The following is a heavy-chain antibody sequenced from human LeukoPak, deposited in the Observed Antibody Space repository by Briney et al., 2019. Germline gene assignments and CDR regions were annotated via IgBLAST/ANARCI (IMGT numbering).Heavy chain of an antibody. V-gene: IGHV5-51*01. CDR2: IYPGDFET. CDR3: ARLPQWGGTYHFDY. Sequence: GESLKISCKGSGYSFTSNWIGWVRQMPGKGLEWMGIIYPGDFETTYSPASQGQVTISADKSISTAYLQWSSLKASDTAMYYCARLPQWGGTYHFDYWGQGTLLTVSS. D-gene: IGHD1-26*01. J-gene: IGHJ4*02. CDR1: GYSFTSNW.